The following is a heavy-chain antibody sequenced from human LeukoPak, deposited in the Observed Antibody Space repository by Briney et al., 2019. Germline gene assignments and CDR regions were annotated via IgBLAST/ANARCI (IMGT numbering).Heavy chain of an antibody. CDR2: VLHTGST. Sequence: PSKTLSLTCAVHGYSLTNHYWIWIRQPPGKGLEWIAEVLHTGSTNCNPSFKSRVTISVDTSKNQFFLNLTSVTAADTAVYYCARGPAALHPWGQGLLVTVSS. CDR1: GYSLTNHY. V-gene: IGHV4-34*12. CDR3: ARGPAALHP. D-gene: IGHD6-13*01. J-gene: IGHJ5*02.